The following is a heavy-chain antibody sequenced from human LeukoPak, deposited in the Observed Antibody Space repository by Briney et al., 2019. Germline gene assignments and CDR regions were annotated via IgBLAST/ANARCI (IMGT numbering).Heavy chain of an antibody. CDR1: GFTFSSYG. D-gene: IGHD2-15*01. CDR3: AKDVYDCSGGSCPQYYYVMDV. Sequence: GGSLRLSCTASGFTFSSYGMHWVRQAPGKGLEWVSFIRFDGSEKYYADSVRGRFSISRDNSKNTLSLQMNSLRAEDTALYYCAKDVYDCSGGSCPQYYYVMDVWGQGTTVTVSS. V-gene: IGHV3-30*02. J-gene: IGHJ6*02. CDR2: IRFDGSEK.